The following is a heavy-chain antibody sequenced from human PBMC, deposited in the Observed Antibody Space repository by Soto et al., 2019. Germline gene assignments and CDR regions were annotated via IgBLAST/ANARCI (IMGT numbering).Heavy chain of an antibody. Sequence: GGSLRLSCAASGFTFSTYSMNWVRQAPGKGLELVADITTSSSFRFYADSVKGRFTISRDDAKNSLYLQMNSLRAEDTGVYYCARDLGVALATLTLDYWGQGALVTVSS. V-gene: IGHV3-21*01. CDR3: ARDLGVALATLTLDY. CDR1: GFTFSTYS. J-gene: IGHJ4*02. D-gene: IGHD2-15*01. CDR2: ITTSSSFR.